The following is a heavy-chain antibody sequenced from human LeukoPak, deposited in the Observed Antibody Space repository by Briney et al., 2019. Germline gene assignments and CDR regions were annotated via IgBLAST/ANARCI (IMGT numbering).Heavy chain of an antibody. CDR3: ARSGGSGSYYGYYYGMDV. Sequence: GGSLRLSCAASGFTFSSSTMNWVRQAPGKGLEWVSFISGSSIYIYYADSVKGRFTISRDNAKNSLYLQMNSLRAEDTAVYYCARSGGSGSYYGYYYGMDVWGQGTTVTVSS. CDR2: ISGSSIYI. D-gene: IGHD3-10*01. CDR1: GFTFSSST. J-gene: IGHJ6*02. V-gene: IGHV3-21*01.